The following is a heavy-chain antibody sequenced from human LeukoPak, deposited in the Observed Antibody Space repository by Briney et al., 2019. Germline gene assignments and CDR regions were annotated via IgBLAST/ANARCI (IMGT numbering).Heavy chain of an antibody. D-gene: IGHD3-22*01. CDR3: AKSWNYYDSSGDDALDI. V-gene: IGHV3-23*01. CDR2: INANGGST. CDR1: GFTFSSYG. Sequence: GGSLRLSCAASGFTFSSYGMTWVRQTPGKGLEWLSGINANGGSTYYAHSVKGRFTISRDNSKNTLYLQMNSLRVEDTAVYYCAKSWNYYDSSGDDALDIWGQGTMVTVSS. J-gene: IGHJ3*02.